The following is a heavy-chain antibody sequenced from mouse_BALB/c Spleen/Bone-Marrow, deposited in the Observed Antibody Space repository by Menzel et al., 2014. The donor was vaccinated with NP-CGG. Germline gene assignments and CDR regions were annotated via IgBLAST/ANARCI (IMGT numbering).Heavy chain of an antibody. V-gene: IGHV1S22*01. CDR1: GYTFTSYC. Sequence: LQQSGSELVRPGASVKLSCKASGYTFTSYCMHWVKQRSGQGLEWIGNIYPGSGSTNYDEKFKSKATLTVDTSSSTAYMQLSSLTSEDSAVYYCTNHYFDYWGQGTTLTVSS. CDR2: IYPGSGST. CDR3: TNHYFDY. J-gene: IGHJ2*01.